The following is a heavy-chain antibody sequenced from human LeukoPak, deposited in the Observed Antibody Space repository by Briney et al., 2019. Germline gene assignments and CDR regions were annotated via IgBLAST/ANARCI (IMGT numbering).Heavy chain of an antibody. D-gene: IGHD4-17*01. V-gene: IGHV4-59*08. CDR3: ARMGNPATVTADY. J-gene: IGHJ4*02. CDR2: IYYSGST. Sequence: SETLSLTCTVSGGSIRSYYWSWIRQPPGKGLEWIGYIYYSGSTIYNPSLKSRVTISLDTSKNQFSLKMNSVTAADTAVYYCARMGNPATVTADYWGQGTLVTVSS. CDR1: GGSIRSYY.